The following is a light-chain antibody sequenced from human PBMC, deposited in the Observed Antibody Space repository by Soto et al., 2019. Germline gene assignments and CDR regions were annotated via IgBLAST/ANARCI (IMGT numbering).Light chain of an antibody. CDR2: AAS. CDR3: QQSFTTVWT. Sequence: DIQMTQSPSSLSASVGDRVTITCRSSQTIGIFLNWYQHKPGEAPRLLIYAASRLQTGVPSRFSGSGSGTDFTLTISSLRLEDSATYYCQQSFTTVWTFGKGTKV. J-gene: IGKJ1*01. CDR1: QTIGIF. V-gene: IGKV1-39*01.